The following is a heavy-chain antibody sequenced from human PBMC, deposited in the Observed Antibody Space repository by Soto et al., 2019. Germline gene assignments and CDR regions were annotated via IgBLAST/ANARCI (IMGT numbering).Heavy chain of an antibody. CDR3: ARGPYYYDSSGYSPLNY. CDR1: GFTFSSYS. D-gene: IGHD3-22*01. Sequence: LRLSCAASGFTFSSYSMNWVRQAPGKGLEWVSYISSSSSTIYYADSVKGRFTISRDNAKNTLYLQMNSLRAEDTAVYYCARGPYYYDSSGYSPLNYWGQGTLVTVS. J-gene: IGHJ4*02. CDR2: ISSSSSTI. V-gene: IGHV3-48*01.